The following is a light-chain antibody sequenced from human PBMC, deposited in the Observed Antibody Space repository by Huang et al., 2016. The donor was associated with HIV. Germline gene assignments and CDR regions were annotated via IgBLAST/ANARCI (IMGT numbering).Light chain of an antibody. V-gene: IGKV3D-15*01. J-gene: IGKJ1*01. CDR1: ETIGTR. CDR2: GAS. Sequence: EILLTQFPATLSVSPGEGATLSCRANETIGTRVAWFVQTPGQAPRLLIYGASTRATGIPARFSGSGSGTDFTLTISSLQSEDFAVYFCQQFHNWPRTFGPGTKVEIK. CDR3: QQFHNWPRT.